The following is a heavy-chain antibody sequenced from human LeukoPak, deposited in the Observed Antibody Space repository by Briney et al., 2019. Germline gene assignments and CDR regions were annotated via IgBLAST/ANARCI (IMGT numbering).Heavy chain of an antibody. Sequence: GGSLRLSCAASGFTFSSYAMHWVRQAPGKGLEWVAVISYDGSNKYYADSVKGRFTISRDNSKNTLYLQMNSLRAEDTAVYYCAGAGGLEDGGYYYMDVWGKGTAVTVSS. CDR2: ISYDGSNK. J-gene: IGHJ6*03. CDR1: GFTFSSYA. D-gene: IGHD3-16*01. CDR3: AGAGGLEDGGYYYMDV. V-gene: IGHV3-30*01.